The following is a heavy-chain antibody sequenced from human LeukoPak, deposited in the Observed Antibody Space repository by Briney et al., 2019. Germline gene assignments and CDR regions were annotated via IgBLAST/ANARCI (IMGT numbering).Heavy chain of an antibody. CDR3: ARAHTIFGVVISVGNGMDV. Sequence: SETLSLTCTVSGDSISSSGYYYDWIRQPPGKGLEWIGNIYYIGNTWYNPSLKSRVTMSVDTSKNQFSLRLSSVTAADTAVYYCARAHTIFGVVISVGNGMDVWGQGTTVTVSS. CDR1: GDSISSSGYY. CDR2: IYYIGNT. J-gene: IGHJ6*02. V-gene: IGHV4-39*01. D-gene: IGHD3-3*01.